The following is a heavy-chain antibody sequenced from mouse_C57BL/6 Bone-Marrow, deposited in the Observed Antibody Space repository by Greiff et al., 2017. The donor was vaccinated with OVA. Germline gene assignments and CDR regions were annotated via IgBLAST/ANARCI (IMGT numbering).Heavy chain of an antibody. CDR2: ISNGGGST. J-gene: IGHJ4*01. CDR1: GFTFSDYY. Sequence: EVQVVESGGGLVQPGGSLKLSCAASGFTFSDYYMYWVRQTPEKRLEWVAYISNGGGSTYYPDTVKGRFTISRDNAKNTLYLQMSRLKSEDTAMYYCARHNYYGSSPYYAMDYWGQGTSVTVSS. D-gene: IGHD1-1*01. CDR3: ARHNYYGSSPYYAMDY. V-gene: IGHV5-12*01.